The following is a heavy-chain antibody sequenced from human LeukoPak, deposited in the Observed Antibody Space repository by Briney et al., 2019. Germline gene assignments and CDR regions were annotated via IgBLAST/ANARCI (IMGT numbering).Heavy chain of an antibody. Sequence: PGGSLRLSCAASRFSFSTYAMHWVRQAPGKGLEWVAVISYDGSNKYYADSVKGRFTISRDNSKNTLYLQMNSLRAEDTAVYYCAKDSPVMGMDVWGQGTTVTVSS. CDR2: ISYDGSNK. CDR3: AKDSPVMGMDV. V-gene: IGHV3-30*18. J-gene: IGHJ6*02. CDR1: RFSFSTYA. D-gene: IGHD3-16*01.